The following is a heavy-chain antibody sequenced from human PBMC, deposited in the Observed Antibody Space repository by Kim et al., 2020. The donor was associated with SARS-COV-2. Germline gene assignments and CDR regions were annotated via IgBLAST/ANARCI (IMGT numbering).Heavy chain of an antibody. CDR2: MNPNSGNT. CDR1: GYTFTSYD. V-gene: IGHV1-8*01. Sequence: ASVKVSCKASGYTFTSYDINWVRQATGQGLEWMGWMNPNSGNTGYAQKFQGRVTMTRNTSISTAYMELSSLRSEDTAVYYCARGRERPRSYYYYYYGMDVWGQGTTVTVSS. D-gene: IGHD1-26*01. CDR3: ARGRERPRSYYYYYYGMDV. J-gene: IGHJ6*02.